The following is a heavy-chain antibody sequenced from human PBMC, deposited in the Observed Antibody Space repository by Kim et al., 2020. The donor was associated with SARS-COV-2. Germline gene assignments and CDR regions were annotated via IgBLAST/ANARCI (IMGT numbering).Heavy chain of an antibody. Sequence: YPADTVKGRFTISRDNSKNTLYLQMNSLRVEDTAVYYCARDFGYGDYSDYWGQGTLVTVSS. CDR3: ARDFGYGDYSDY. D-gene: IGHD4-17*01. V-gene: IGHV3-23*03. J-gene: IGHJ4*02.